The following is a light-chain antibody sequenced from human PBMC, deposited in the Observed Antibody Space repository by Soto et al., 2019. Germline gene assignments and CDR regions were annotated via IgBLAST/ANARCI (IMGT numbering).Light chain of an antibody. J-gene: IGLJ2*01. CDR3: QSYDSSLTGHVV. CDR1: SSNIGAGYD. V-gene: IGLV1-40*01. Sequence: QSVLTQPPSVSGAPGQRVTISCTGSSSNIGAGYDVHWYQQLPGTAPKLLIYGNNNRPPGVADRFSASKSATSASLAITGLQSEDEDDYYCQSYDSSLTGHVVFGGGTKVTVL. CDR2: GNN.